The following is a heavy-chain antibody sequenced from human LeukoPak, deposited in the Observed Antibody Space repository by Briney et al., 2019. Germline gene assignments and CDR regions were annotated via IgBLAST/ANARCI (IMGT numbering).Heavy chain of an antibody. V-gene: IGHV3-23*01. Sequence: GGSLRLSCAASGFTFSSYAMSWVRQAPGKGLEWVSGISGSGGSTYYADSVKGRFTISRDNSKNTLYLQMNSLRAEDTAVYYCAKDSLGYSSRWYSYWCQGTLVTVSS. CDR3: AKDSLGYSSRWYSY. J-gene: IGHJ4*02. D-gene: IGHD6-13*01. CDR2: ISGSGGST. CDR1: GFTFSSYA.